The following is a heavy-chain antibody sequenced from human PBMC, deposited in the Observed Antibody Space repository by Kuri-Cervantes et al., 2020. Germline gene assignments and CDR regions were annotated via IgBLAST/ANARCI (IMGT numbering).Heavy chain of an antibody. CDR1: GYSISSGYY. D-gene: IGHD5-24*01. V-gene: IGHV4-38-2*02. CDR3: ARDLSRDGYNYEGDY. CDR2: MHERGST. J-gene: IGHJ4*02. Sequence: GSLRLSCTVSGYSISSGYYWGWIRQPPGKGLEWIGSMHERGSTYYNPSLKSRVTISGDTSKNQFSLKLTSVTAADTAVYYCARDLSRDGYNYEGDYWGQGTLVTVSS.